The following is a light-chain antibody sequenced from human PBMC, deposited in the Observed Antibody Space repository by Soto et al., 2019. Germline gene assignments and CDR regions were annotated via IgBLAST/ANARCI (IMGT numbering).Light chain of an antibody. V-gene: IGKV3-20*01. CDR2: GAS. CDR1: RGVSSN. J-gene: IGKJ1*01. CDR3: QQYGSSGT. Sequence: TQSPVTLSVAPEQSATLSCAASRGVSSNLAWYQQKPGQAPRLLIYGASNRATGIPDRFSGSGSGTDFTLTISRLEPEDFAVYYCQQYGSSGTFGQGTKVDIK.